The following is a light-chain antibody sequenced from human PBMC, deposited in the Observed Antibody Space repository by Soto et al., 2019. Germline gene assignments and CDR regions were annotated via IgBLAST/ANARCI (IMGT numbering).Light chain of an antibody. J-gene: IGKJ4*01. V-gene: IGKV3-20*01. CDR1: QRVSSGY. CDR3: QQYGSSPLT. CDR2: GAA. Sequence: EIVLTQSPGTLSLSPGERATLSCRASQRVSSGYLAWYQQKPGQAPRLLIYGAASKATGIPDRFSGSGSGTDFTLTISRLEPQDFAVYYCQQYGSSPLTFGGGTKVDI.